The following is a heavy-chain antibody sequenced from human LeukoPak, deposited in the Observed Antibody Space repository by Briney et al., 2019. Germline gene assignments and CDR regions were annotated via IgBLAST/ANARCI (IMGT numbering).Heavy chain of an antibody. Sequence: PGGSLTLSCEASGFTFSRFTLTWIREAPWKGREWVLSMSGSSGFIHYADSVKARFTISRDNARNSDYLQMNNLRAEDTAVYYCARVANEVARGSNWFDPWGRGTLVTVSS. J-gene: IGHJ5*02. D-gene: IGHD3-10*01. CDR1: GFTFSRFT. V-gene: IGHV3-21*01. CDR3: ARVANEVARGSNWFDP. CDR2: MSGSSGFI.